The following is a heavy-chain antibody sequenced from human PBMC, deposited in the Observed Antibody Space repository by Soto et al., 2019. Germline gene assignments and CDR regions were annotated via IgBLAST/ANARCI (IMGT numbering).Heavy chain of an antibody. CDR1: GFTVSSNY. D-gene: IGHD2-15*01. CDR2: IYSGGST. J-gene: IGHJ4*02. Sequence: PGGSLILSCAASGFTVSSNYMSWVRQAPGKGLEWVSVIYSGGSTYYADSVKGRFTISRDNSKNTLYLQMNSLRAEDTAVNYCASGLCSGLHYFEYWGKGTLVTVSS. CDR3: ASGLCSGLHYFEY. V-gene: IGHV3-66*01.